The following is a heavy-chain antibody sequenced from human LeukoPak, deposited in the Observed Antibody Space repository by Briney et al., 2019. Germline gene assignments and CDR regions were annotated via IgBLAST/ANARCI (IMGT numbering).Heavy chain of an antibody. J-gene: IGHJ4*02. D-gene: IGHD3-22*01. CDR3: AKGSYYDSSGSFYFDY. V-gene: IGHV3-23*01. Sequence: GGSLRLSCAASGFTFSSYAMSWVRQAPGKGLEWVSGISGSGDNTYYADSVKGRFTISRDNPKNTQYVQVNSLGTEDTAAYYCAKGSYYDSSGSFYFDYWGQGTLVTVSS. CDR1: GFTFSSYA. CDR2: ISGSGDNT.